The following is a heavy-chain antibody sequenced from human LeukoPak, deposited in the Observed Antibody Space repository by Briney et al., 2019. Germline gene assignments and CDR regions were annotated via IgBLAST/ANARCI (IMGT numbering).Heavy chain of an antibody. CDR2: IWYDGSNK. CDR1: GFTFSSYG. Sequence: GGSLRLSCAASGFTFSSYGMHWVRQAPGKGLEWVAVIWYDGSNKYYADSVKGRFTISRDNSKNTLYLQKNSLRAEDTAVYYCARDRSYVGDYFDYWGQGTLVTVSS. J-gene: IGHJ4*02. D-gene: IGHD3-16*01. CDR3: ARDRSYVGDYFDY. V-gene: IGHV3-33*01.